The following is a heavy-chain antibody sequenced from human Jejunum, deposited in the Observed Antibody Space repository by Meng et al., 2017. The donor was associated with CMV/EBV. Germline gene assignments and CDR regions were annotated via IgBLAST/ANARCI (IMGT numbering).Heavy chain of an antibody. V-gene: IGHV3-7*01. CDR1: GFTFSSHW. Sequence: GFTFSSHWMSWVRQAPGKGLEWVANIKQDGSEKYYVNSVKGRFTISRDNAKNSLYLRMNSLRAEDTAVYYCARGASIASRNNWFDPWGQGTLVTVSS. J-gene: IGHJ5*02. CDR2: IKQDGSEK. D-gene: IGHD6-6*01. CDR3: ARGASIASRNNWFDP.